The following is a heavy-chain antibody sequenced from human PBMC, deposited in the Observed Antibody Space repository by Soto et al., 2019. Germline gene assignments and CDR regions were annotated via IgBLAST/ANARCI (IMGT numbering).Heavy chain of an antibody. J-gene: IGHJ5*02. CDR2: ISYDGSNK. CDR3: AKDLAP. V-gene: IGHV3-30*18. D-gene: IGHD3-16*01. Sequence: GGSLRLSCAASGFTFSSYGMHWVRQAPGKGLEWVAVISYDGSNKYYADSVKGRFTISRDNSKNTLYLQMNSLRAEDTAVYYCAKDLAPWGQGTLVTSPQ. CDR1: GFTFSSYG.